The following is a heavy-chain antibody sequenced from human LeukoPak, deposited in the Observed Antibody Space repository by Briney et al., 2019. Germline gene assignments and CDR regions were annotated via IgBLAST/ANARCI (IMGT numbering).Heavy chain of an antibody. D-gene: IGHD5-24*01. Sequence: GRSLRLSCAASGFTFSSYAMHWVRQAPGKGLEWVAVISYDGSNKYYADSVKGRFTISRDNAKNSLYLQMNSLRAEDTAVCYCETVFRWPIWGQGTMVTVSS. V-gene: IGHV3-30*04. CDR2: ISYDGSNK. CDR1: GFTFSSYA. CDR3: ETVFRWPI. J-gene: IGHJ3*02.